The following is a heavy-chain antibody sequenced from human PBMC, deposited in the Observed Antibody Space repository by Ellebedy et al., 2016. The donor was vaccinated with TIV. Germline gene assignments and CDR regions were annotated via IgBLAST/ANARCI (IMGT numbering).Heavy chain of an antibody. V-gene: IGHV3-30*18. Sequence: PGGSLRLSCVASGFTFGSFGMHWVRQTPGKGPEWLALISNDGTYKKYADSVKGRFAISRDNSKNTLYLQMNSLRVDESAVYFCAKDDVSLPVGATFFDSWGQGSLVTVSS. CDR1: GFTFGSFG. CDR2: ISNDGTYK. D-gene: IGHD1-26*01. J-gene: IGHJ4*01. CDR3: AKDDVSLPVGATFFDS.